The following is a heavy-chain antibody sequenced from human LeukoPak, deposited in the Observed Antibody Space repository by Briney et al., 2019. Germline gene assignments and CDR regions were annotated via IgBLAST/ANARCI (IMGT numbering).Heavy chain of an antibody. J-gene: IGHJ1*01. Sequence: PGGSLRLSCAASGFSFGGYAMTWVRQAPGKGLEWVSSSTYNGAASYYLDSVKGRFTISRDNSKNTLYLQMNSLRAEDTAVYYCAKAPPEDYDSSGYSVAEYFQHWGQGTLVTVSS. CDR2: STYNGAAS. CDR1: GFSFGGYA. V-gene: IGHV3-23*01. CDR3: AKAPPEDYDSSGYSVAEYFQH. D-gene: IGHD3-22*01.